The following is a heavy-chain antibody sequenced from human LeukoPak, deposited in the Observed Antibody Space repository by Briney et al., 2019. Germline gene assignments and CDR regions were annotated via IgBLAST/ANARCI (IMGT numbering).Heavy chain of an antibody. V-gene: IGHV3-48*03. CDR3: AREGYCRDDTCLSYDAFDI. J-gene: IGHJ3*02. CDR1: GFAFSSFE. CDR2: ISSRATNT. D-gene: IGHD2-15*01. Sequence: GGSLRLSCAASGFAFSSFEMNWVRQAPGKGLEWVSYISSRATNTYYADCVKVRFTISRDNAKNSLYLQMNSLRAEDTAVYYCAREGYCRDDTCLSYDAFDIWGQGTMVTVSS.